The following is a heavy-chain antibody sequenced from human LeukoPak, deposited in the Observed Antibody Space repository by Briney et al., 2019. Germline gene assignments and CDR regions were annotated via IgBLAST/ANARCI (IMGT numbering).Heavy chain of an antibody. CDR1: GFTFSSYS. Sequence: GGSLRLSCAASGFTFSSYSMNWVRQAPGKGLEWLSYISSSSSTIYYADSVKGRSTISRDNAKNSLYLQMNSLRAEDTAVYYCARHVEWLRGYWYFDLWGRGTLVTVSS. V-gene: IGHV3-48*01. CDR3: ARHVEWLRGYWYFDL. CDR2: ISSSSSTI. J-gene: IGHJ2*01. D-gene: IGHD5-12*01.